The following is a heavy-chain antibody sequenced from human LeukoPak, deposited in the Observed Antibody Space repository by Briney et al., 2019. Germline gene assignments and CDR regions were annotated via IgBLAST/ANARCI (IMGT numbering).Heavy chain of an antibody. CDR2: IIPIFGIA. V-gene: IGHV1-69*01. CDR3: ARGGLAVAGTQYFDY. Sequence: GASVKVSCKASGGTFSSYAISWVRQAPGQGLEWMGGIIPIFGIANYAQKFQGRVTITADESTSTAYMELSSLRSEDTAVYYCARGGLAVAGTQYFDYWGQGTLVTVSS. CDR1: GGTFSSYA. D-gene: IGHD6-19*01. J-gene: IGHJ4*02.